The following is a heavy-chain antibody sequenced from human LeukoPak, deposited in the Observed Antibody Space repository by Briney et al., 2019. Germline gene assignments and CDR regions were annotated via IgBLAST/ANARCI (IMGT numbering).Heavy chain of an antibody. D-gene: IGHD3-3*02. J-gene: IGHJ4*02. CDR2: ISPYIGNT. CDR1: GYTFTKYD. CDR3: ARFTPRLSREKFDY. Sequence: ASVKVSCKASGYTFTKYDIHWVRQAPGQGLEWMGWISPYIGNTYYSQKLQGRVTMTTDTSTTTAYMELRSLRSDDTGVYYCARFTPRLSREKFDYWGQGTLVTVSS. V-gene: IGHV1-18*01.